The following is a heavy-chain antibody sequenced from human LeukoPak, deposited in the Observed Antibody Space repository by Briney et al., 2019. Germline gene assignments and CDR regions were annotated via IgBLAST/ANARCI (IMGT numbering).Heavy chain of an antibody. CDR2: IYHSGNT. CDR3: ARDCSGGSCYGAFDI. V-gene: IGHV4-61*01. D-gene: IGHD2-15*01. J-gene: IGHJ3*02. CDR1: GVSVSSGSSF. Sequence: PSETLSLTCTVSGVSVSSGSSFWSWIRQPLRKGLEWIGYIYHSGNTNYNPSLKSRVTISVDTSENRFSLKLSSVTATDTAVYYCARDCSGGSCYGAFDIWGQGTMVTVSS.